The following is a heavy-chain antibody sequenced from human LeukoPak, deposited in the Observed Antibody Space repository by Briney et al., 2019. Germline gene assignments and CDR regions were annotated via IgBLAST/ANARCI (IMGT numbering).Heavy chain of an antibody. D-gene: IGHD6-19*01. V-gene: IGHV4-59*01. J-gene: IGHJ3*02. Sequence: SETLSLTCTVSGGSISSYYWSWIRQPPGKGLEWIGYIYYSGSTNYSPSLKSRVTISVDTSKNQFSLKLSSVTAADTAVYYCARGGWYVSGRSPDAFDIWGQGTMVTVSS. CDR3: ARGGWYVSGRSPDAFDI. CDR1: GGSISSYY. CDR2: IYYSGST.